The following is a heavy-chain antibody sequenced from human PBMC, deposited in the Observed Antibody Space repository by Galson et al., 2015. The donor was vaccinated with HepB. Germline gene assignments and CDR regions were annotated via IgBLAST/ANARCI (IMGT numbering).Heavy chain of an antibody. CDR1: AYAFDSHS. CDR3: AKGYGLFDS. J-gene: IGHJ5*01. Sequence: SLRLSCAASAYAFDSHSMSWVRQAPGRGLEWISCITGNSDSTFYADSVQGRFTVSKDNSNKMLYLQMNSLRAEDAGLYFCAKGYGLFDSWGQGTLVTVSS. CDR2: ITGNSDST. V-gene: IGHV3-23*01. D-gene: IGHD1-1*01.